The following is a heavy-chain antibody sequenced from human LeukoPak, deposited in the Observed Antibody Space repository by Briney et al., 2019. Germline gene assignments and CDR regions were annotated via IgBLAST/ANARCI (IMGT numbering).Heavy chain of an antibody. J-gene: IGHJ4*02. CDR2: ISFDGNNK. CDR1: GFTFSSYA. V-gene: IGHV3-30*04. Sequence: GGSLRLSCAASGFTFSSYAIHWVRQAPGKGLEWVALISFDGNNKYYTDSVKGRFTISRDNSKNTLYLQMNSLGAEDTAVYYCASLDSTRQFDYWGQGTLVTVSS. CDR3: ASLDSTRQFDY. D-gene: IGHD5-24*01.